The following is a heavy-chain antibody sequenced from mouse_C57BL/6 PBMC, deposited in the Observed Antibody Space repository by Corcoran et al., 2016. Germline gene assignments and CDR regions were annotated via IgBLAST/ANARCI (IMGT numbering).Heavy chain of an antibody. J-gene: IGHJ3*01. CDR3: ARHIYYDYDWFAY. CDR2: IYPRSGNT. V-gene: IGHV1-81*01. Sequence: QVQLQQSGAELARPGASVKLSCKASGYTFTSYGISWVKQRTGQGLEWIGEIYPRSGNTYYNEKFKGKATLTADKSSSTAYMELRSLTSEDSAVYFCARHIYYDYDWFAYWGQGTLVTVSA. D-gene: IGHD2-4*01. CDR1: GYTFTSYG.